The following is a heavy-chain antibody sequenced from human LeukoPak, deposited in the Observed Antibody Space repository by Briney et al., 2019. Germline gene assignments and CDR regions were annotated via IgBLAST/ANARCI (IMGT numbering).Heavy chain of an antibody. Sequence: PGGSLRLSCAASGFTFSSYAMHWVRQAPGKGLEWVAVNGSNKYYADSVKGRFTISRDNSKNTLYLQMNSLRAEDTAVYYCAKEGDYYDSSGYSPDYWGQGTLVTVSS. CDR1: GFTFSSYA. V-gene: IGHV3-30*04. CDR3: AKEGDYYDSSGYSPDY. D-gene: IGHD3-22*01. CDR2: NGSNK. J-gene: IGHJ4*02.